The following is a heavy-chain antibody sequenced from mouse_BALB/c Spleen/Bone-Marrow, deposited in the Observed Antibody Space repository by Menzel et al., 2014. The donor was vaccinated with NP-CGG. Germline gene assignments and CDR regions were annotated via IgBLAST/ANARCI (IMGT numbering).Heavy chain of an antibody. J-gene: IGHJ3*01. CDR1: GFNIKDTY. CDR2: IDPANGNT. D-gene: IGHD1-1*01. CDR3: ARYNYGSSQFAY. V-gene: IGHV14-3*02. Sequence: VQLQQSGAELVKPGDSVKLSCTASGFNIKDTYMHWVKQRPEQGLEWIGRIDPANGNTKYDPKFQGKATITADTSSNTAYLQLSSLTSEDTAVYYCARYNYGSSQFAYWGQGTLVTVSA.